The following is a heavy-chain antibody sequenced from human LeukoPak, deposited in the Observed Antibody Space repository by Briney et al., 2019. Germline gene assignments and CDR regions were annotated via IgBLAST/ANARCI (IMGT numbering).Heavy chain of an antibody. Sequence: GASVKVSCKASGYTFTGYYMHWVRQAPGQGLEWMGWISAYNGNTNYAQKLQGRVTMTTDTSTSTAYMELRSLRSDDTAVYYCARDMYYYSRTGFDPWGQGTLVTVSS. CDR1: GYTFTGYY. V-gene: IGHV1-18*04. D-gene: IGHD3-10*01. CDR2: ISAYNGNT. J-gene: IGHJ5*02. CDR3: ARDMYYYSRTGFDP.